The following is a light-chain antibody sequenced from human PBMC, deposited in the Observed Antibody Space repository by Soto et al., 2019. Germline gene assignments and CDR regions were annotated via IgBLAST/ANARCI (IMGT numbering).Light chain of an antibody. CDR1: SSDVGGYNY. CDR2: DVK. CDR3: CSYAGDYTFV. Sequence: QSALTQPRSVSGSPGQSVTISCTGSSSDVGGYNYVTWYQQYPGKAPKVMIYDVKTRPSGVPDRFSGSKSGNTASLTISGLQGEDEADYYCCSYAGDYTFVFGTGTKVTVL. J-gene: IGLJ1*01. V-gene: IGLV2-11*01.